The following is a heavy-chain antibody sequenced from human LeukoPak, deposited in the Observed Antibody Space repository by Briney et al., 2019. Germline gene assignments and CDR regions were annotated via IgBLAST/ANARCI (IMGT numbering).Heavy chain of an antibody. V-gene: IGHV3-30-3*01. CDR3: ARVLSGSRKNCYYYGMDV. D-gene: IGHD3-22*01. CDR2: ISYDGSNK. Sequence: GGSLRLSCAASGFTFSSYAMHWVRQAPGKGLEWVAVISYDGSNKYYADSVKGRFTISRDNSKNTLYLQMNSLRAEDTAVYYCARVLSGSRKNCYYYGMDVWGQGATVTVSS. J-gene: IGHJ6*01. CDR1: GFTFSSYA.